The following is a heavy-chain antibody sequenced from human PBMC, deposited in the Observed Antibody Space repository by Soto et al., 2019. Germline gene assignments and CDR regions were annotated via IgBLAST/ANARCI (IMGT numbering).Heavy chain of an antibody. CDR1: GGSISSSSYY. V-gene: IGHV4-39*01. J-gene: IGHJ5*02. Sequence: PSETLSLTCSVSGGSISSSSYYWGWIRQPPGKGLEWIGSIYYSGSIYYNPSLKCRVTISVDTSKNQFSLKLSSVTAAETAVYYCARQSSGWYNWFDTWGQGTLVTVSS. D-gene: IGHD6-19*01. CDR2: IYYSGSI. CDR3: ARQSSGWYNWFDT.